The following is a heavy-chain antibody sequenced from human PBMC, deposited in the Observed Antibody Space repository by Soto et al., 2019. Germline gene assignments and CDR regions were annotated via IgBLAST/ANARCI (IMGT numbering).Heavy chain of an antibody. CDR1: GFSFSSYG. CDR3: ARSIDYYYYGMDV. J-gene: IGHJ6*02. Sequence: QVQLVESGGGVVQPGRSLRLSCAASGFSFSSYGMHWVRQAPGKGLEWAAVIWYDGSNKYYADSVKGRFTISRDNSKNTLYLQMNSLRAEDTAVYYCARSIDYYYYGMDVWGQGTTVTVSS. CDR2: IWYDGSNK. V-gene: IGHV3-33*01.